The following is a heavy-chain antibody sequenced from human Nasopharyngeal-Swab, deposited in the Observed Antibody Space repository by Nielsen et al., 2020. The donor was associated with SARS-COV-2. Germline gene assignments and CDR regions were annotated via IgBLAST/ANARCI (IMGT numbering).Heavy chain of an antibody. J-gene: IGHJ6*02. CDR3: TRDTTPISMSLRALDV. V-gene: IGHV4-59*01. CDR1: GDSISSYF. D-gene: IGHD3-10*01. CDR2: VHYTGST. Sequence: SETLSLTCTVSGDSISSYFWSWIRQSPGKGLEWIGYVHYTGSTNYSPSLKSRVTIALDTSKNQFSLELKSVTAADTAVYYCTRDTTPISMSLRALDVWGQGTTVTVSS.